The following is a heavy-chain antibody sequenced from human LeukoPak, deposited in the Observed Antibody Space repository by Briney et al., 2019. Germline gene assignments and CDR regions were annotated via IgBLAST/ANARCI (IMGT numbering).Heavy chain of an antibody. J-gene: IGHJ6*03. CDR1: GYTFTSYA. D-gene: IGHD6-13*01. CDR3: AREVSSSWPVYYYYMDV. Sequence: ASVKVSCKASGYTFTSYAMNWVRQAPGQGLEWMGWINTNTGNPTYAQGFTGRFVFSLDTSVSTAYLQISSLKAEDTAVYYCAREVSSSWPVYYYYMDVWGKGTTVTASS. V-gene: IGHV7-4-1*02. CDR2: INTNTGNP.